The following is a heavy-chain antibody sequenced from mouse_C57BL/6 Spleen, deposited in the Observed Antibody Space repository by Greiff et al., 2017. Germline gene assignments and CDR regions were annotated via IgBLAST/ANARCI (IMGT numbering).Heavy chain of an antibody. J-gene: IGHJ4*01. CDR1: GYTFTSYW. Sequence: QVQLQQPGAELVKPGASVKVSCKASGYTFTSYWMHWVKQRPGQGLEWIGRIHPSDSDTNYNQKFKGKATLTVDKSSSTAYMQLSSLTSEDSAVYYCAIYYDYDGEYYYAMDYWGQGTSVTVSS. D-gene: IGHD2-4*01. CDR3: AIYYDYDGEYYYAMDY. CDR2: IHPSDSDT. V-gene: IGHV1-74*01.